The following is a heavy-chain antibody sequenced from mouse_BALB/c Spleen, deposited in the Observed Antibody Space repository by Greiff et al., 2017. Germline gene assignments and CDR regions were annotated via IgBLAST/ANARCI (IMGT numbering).Heavy chain of an antibody. CDR3: AREAYYRYDGYAMDY. D-gene: IGHD2-14*01. J-gene: IGHJ4*01. V-gene: IGHV14-3*02. CDR1: GFNIKDTY. Sequence: VQLQQSGAELVKPGASVKLSCTASGFNIKDTYMHWVKQRPEQGLEWIGRIDPANGNTKYDPKFQGKATITADTSSNTAYLQLSSLTSEDTAVYYCAREAYYRYDGYAMDYWGQGTSVTVSS. CDR2: IDPANGNT.